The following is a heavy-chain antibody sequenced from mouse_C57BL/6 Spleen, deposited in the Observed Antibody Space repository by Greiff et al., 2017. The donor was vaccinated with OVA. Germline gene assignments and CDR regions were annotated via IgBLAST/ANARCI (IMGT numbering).Heavy chain of an antibody. CDR1: GFTFSDYG. J-gene: IGHJ1*03. CDR2: ISSGSSTI. Sequence: EVQRVESGGGLVKPGGSLKLSCAASGFTFSDYGMHWVRQAPEKGLEWVAYISSGSSTIYYADTVKGRFPISRDNAKNTLFLQMTSLRSEDTAMYYCARAHCGGSGYDWDFDVWGTRTTVTVSS. D-gene: IGHD1-1*01. CDR3: ARAHCGGSGYDWDFDV. V-gene: IGHV5-17*01.